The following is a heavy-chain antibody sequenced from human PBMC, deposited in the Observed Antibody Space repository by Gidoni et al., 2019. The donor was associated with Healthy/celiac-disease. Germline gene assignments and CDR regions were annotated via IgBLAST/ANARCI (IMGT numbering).Heavy chain of an antibody. CDR3: AREFRDLYYYDSSGPSDAFDI. J-gene: IGHJ3*02. CDR1: GFTFSSYA. Sequence: QVQLVESGGGVVQPGRSLRLSCAASGFTFSSYAMPWVRQAPGKGLEWVAVISYDGSNKYYADSVKGRFTISRDNSKNTLYLQMNSLRAEDTAVYYCAREFRDLYYYDSSGPSDAFDIWGQGTMVTVSS. V-gene: IGHV3-30-3*01. CDR2: ISYDGSNK. D-gene: IGHD3-22*01.